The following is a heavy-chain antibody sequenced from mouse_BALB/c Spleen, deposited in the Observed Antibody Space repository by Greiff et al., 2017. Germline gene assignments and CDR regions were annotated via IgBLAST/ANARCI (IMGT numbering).Heavy chain of an antibody. V-gene: IGHV14-3*02. J-gene: IGHJ2*01. CDR3: ARSYYGLYYFDY. Sequence: VQLQQSGAELVKPGASVKLSCTASGFNIKDTYMHWVKQRPEQGLEWIGRIDPANGNTKYDPKFQGKATITADTSSNTAYLQLSSLTSEDTAVYYCARSYYGLYYFDYWGQGTTLTVSS. D-gene: IGHD1-1*01. CDR2: IDPANGNT. CDR1: GFNIKDTY.